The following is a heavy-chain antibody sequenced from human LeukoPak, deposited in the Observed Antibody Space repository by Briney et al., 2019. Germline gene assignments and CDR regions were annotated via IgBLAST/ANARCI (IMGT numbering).Heavy chain of an antibody. D-gene: IGHD3-22*01. CDR1: GGSISSYY. CDR3: ARARLEQYYYDSSGYYYYYYYGMDV. Sequence: SETLTLTCTVSGGSISSYYWSWIRQPPGKGLEWIGYIYYSGSTNYNPSLKSRATISVDTSKNQFSLKLSSVTAADTAVYYCARARLEQYYYDSSGYYYYYYYGMDVWGQGTTVTVSS. V-gene: IGHV4-59*01. CDR2: IYYSGST. J-gene: IGHJ6*02.